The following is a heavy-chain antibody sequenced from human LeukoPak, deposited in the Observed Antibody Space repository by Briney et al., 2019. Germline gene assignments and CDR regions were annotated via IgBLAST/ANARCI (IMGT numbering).Heavy chain of an antibody. CDR3: ARGGPPLYCGGGSCNDY. Sequence: SETLSLTCTVSGGSISSSSYYWGWIRQPPGKGLEWIGSIYYSGTTHYNPSLKSRVTIAVDTSKNQFSLKLISVTAADTAVYYCARGGPPLYCGGGSCNDYWGQGTLVTVSS. D-gene: IGHD2-15*01. CDR1: GGSISSSSYY. CDR2: IYYSGTT. V-gene: IGHV4-39*07. J-gene: IGHJ4*02.